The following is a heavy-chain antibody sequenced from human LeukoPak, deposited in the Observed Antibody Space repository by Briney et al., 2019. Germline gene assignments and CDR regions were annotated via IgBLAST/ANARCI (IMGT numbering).Heavy chain of an antibody. D-gene: IGHD3-10*01. J-gene: IGHJ6*04. V-gene: IGHV3-30*04. CDR2: ISYDGSNK. Sequence: GGSLRLSCAASGFTFSSYAMHWVRQAPGKGLEWVAVISYDGSNKYYADSVKGRFTISRDNSKNTLYLQMNSLRAEDTAVYYCAKADYYGSGSNDVWGKGTTVTISS. CDR3: AKADYYGSGSNDV. CDR1: GFTFSSYA.